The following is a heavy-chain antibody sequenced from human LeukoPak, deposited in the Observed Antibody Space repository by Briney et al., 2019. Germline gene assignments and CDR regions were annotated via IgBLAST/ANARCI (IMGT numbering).Heavy chain of an antibody. J-gene: IGHJ3*01. CDR3: ARHGPTYFYDSSGVFDV. CDR2: LDPSDSYT. V-gene: IGHV5-10-1*04. Sequence: GESLKTSFQTSGFTFIHYWISWVRPVPGKGMEWMGRLDPSDSYTNYGPTSQGQLSAAADRSLNTSYLQGSGLKASDTAMYFCARHGPTYFYDSSGVFDVWG. D-gene: IGHD3-22*01. CDR1: GFTFIHYW.